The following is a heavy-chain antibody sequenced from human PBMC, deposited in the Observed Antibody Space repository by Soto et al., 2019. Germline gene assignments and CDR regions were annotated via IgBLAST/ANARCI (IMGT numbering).Heavy chain of an antibody. CDR1: GYTFTRSG. CDR2: ISTYNGDT. V-gene: IGHV1-18*01. J-gene: IGHJ6*02. D-gene: IGHD5-12*01. CDR3: AREGVAPYYYYGMDV. Sequence: QVQLVQSGAEVKKPGASVKVSCKVSGYTFTRSGISWVRQAPGQGLEWMGWISTYNGDTNYAQTFQDRVTMTTDTSTSTAYMELRSLRSDDTAVYYCAREGVAPYYYYGMDVWGQGTPVSVSS.